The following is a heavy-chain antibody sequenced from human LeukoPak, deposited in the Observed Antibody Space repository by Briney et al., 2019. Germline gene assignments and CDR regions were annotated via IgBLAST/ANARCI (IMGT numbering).Heavy chain of an antibody. CDR1: GGSISSTGYY. D-gene: IGHD3-3*02. J-gene: IGHJ4*02. CDR3: ARQGYSIPKGYFDY. V-gene: IGHV4-39*01. CDR2: IYYSGST. Sequence: SETLSLTCTVSGGSISSTGYYWGWIRQPPGKGLEWIGTIYYSGSTYYNPSLKSRVTISVDTSKNQFSLKLSSVTAADTAVHYCARQGYSIPKGYFDYWGQGTLVTVSS.